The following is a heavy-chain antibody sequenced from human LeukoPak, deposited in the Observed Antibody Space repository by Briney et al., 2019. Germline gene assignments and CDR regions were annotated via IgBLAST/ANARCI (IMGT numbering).Heavy chain of an antibody. CDR1: GGXFSSYA. CDR3: ARVGGGYNYDYYHYGMDV. V-gene: IGHV1-69*13. J-gene: IGHJ6*02. Sequence: SVKVSCKASGGXFSSYAMSWVRQAPGQGLEWMGGIIPIFGTANYAQKFQGRVTITADESTSTAYMELSSLRSEDTAVYYCARVGGGYNYDYYHYGMDVWGQGTTVTVSS. D-gene: IGHD5-24*01. CDR2: IIPIFGTA.